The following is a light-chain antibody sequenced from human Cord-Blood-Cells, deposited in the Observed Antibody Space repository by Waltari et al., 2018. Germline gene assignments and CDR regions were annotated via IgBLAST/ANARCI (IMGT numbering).Light chain of an antibody. CDR1: SSDVGGYNY. Sequence: QSALTQPPSASGSPGQSVTISCTGTSSDVGGYNYVSWYQQHPGNAPKLMIYEVSKRPSGVPDGFSGSKSGNTASLTVSGLQAEDEADYYCSSYAGSNNFWVFGGGTKLTVL. CDR2: EVS. CDR3: SSYAGSNNFWV. J-gene: IGLJ3*02. V-gene: IGLV2-8*01.